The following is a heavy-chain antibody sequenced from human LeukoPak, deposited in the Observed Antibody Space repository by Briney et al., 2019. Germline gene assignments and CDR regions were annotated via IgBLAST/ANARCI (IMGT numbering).Heavy chain of an antibody. V-gene: IGHV1-46*01. Sequence: GASVTVSCKASGYTFTSYYMHWVRQAPGQGLEWMGIINPSGGSTSYAQKFQGRVTMTRDMSTSTVYMELSSLRSEDTAVYYCARRPRVGVATDYFDYWGQGTLVTVSS. CDR1: GYTFTSYY. CDR2: INPSGGST. D-gene: IGHD3-3*01. J-gene: IGHJ4*02. CDR3: ARRPRVGVATDYFDY.